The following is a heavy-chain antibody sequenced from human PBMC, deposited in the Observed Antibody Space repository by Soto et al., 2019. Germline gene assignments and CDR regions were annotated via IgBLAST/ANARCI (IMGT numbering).Heavy chain of an antibody. CDR3: ARTFCISTNCYDLFDL. CDR1: GGSISNYY. Sequence: PSETLSLTCTVSGGSISNYYWVWIRQPPGKGLEWIGYIYYSGSTNYNPALKSRVTISVDTSTNRFSLKLRSVTAADTAVYFCARTFCISTNCYDLFDLWSQGTLVTVSS. V-gene: IGHV4-59*01. J-gene: IGHJ5*02. CDR2: IYYSGST. D-gene: IGHD2-2*01.